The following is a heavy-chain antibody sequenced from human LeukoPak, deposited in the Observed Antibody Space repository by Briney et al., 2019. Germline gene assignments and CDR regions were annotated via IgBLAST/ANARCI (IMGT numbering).Heavy chain of an antibody. D-gene: IGHD6-13*01. CDR3: ARDAVYSSSWQYY. V-gene: IGHV3-64*04. J-gene: IGHJ4*02. CDR1: GFTFSSCA. Sequence: PGGSLRLSCSASGFTFSSCAMHWVRQAPGKGLEYVSGINDNGGTTHYGDSVKGRLTISRDNSKNTLYLQMNSLRAEDTAVYYCARDAVYSSSWQYYWGQGTLVTVSS. CDR2: INDNGGTT.